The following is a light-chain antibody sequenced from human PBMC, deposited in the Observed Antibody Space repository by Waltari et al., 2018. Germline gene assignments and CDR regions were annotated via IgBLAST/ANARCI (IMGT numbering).Light chain of an antibody. Sequence: DIQVTQSPSSLSASVGDRVTITCRTSQNIRNYLNWYQQKPGKAPKLLFYAASSLHSDVPSRFSGSGSGADFTLTISSLQPEDYGTYYCQQGYSRVTFGQGTRLEIK. CDR3: QQGYSRVT. J-gene: IGKJ5*01. V-gene: IGKV1-39*01. CDR1: QNIRNY. CDR2: AAS.